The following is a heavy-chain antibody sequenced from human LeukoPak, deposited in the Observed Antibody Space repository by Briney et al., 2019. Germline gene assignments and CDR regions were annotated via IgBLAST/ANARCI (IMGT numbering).Heavy chain of an antibody. CDR2: IYYSGST. CDR3: ARDSIVVVPAAQTDSGFDI. Sequence: SETLSLTCTVSGGSISSYYWSWIRQPPGKGLEWIGSIYYSGSTYYNPSLKSRVTISVDTSKNQFSLKLSSVTAADTAVYYCARDSIVVVPAAQTDSGFDIWGQGTMVTVSS. D-gene: IGHD2-2*01. CDR1: GGSISSYY. J-gene: IGHJ3*02. V-gene: IGHV4-59*12.